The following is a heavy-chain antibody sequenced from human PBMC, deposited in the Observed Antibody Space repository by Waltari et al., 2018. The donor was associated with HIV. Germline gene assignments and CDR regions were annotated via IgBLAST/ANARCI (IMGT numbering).Heavy chain of an antibody. D-gene: IGHD5-18*01. CDR3: ARGPYHTAMVTPPDNWFDP. CDR1: GGTFSSYA. V-gene: IGHV1-69*04. J-gene: IGHJ5*02. CDR2: LIPILCIA. Sequence: QVQLVQSGAEVKKPGSSVKVSCKASGGTFSSYAISWVRQAPGQGLEWMGRLIPILCIANSAQKFQGRVTITADKSTGTAYMELSSLRSEDTAVYYCARGPYHTAMVTPPDNWFDPWGQGTLVTVSS.